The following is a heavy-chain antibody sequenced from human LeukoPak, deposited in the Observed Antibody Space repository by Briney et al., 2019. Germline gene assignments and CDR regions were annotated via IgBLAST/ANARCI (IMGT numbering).Heavy chain of an antibody. J-gene: IGHJ6*02. V-gene: IGHV3-48*02. CDR1: GFTFRGYS. CDR2: VTSSSSAI. D-gene: IGHD2-2*01. Sequence: GGSLRLSCAASGFTFRGYSMNWVRRAPGKGLEWVSYVTSSSSAIYYADSVKGRFTISRDNARSSLYLQMNSLRDEDTAIYYCARSESSTSGRYYGMDVWGQGTTVTVSS. CDR3: ARSESSTSGRYYGMDV.